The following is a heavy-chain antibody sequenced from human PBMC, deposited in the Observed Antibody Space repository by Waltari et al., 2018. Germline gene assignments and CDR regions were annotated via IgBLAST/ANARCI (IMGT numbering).Heavy chain of an antibody. CDR1: GYTFTDYF. J-gene: IGHJ4*02. D-gene: IGHD1-1*01. CDR3: AKGASTYGSTGGFDY. V-gene: IGHV1-2*02. CDR2: SNPQNGGT. Sequence: QVQVVQSGAEVKKPGASVKVSCKTSGYTFTDYFFHWVRQAPGQGLEWLGWSNPQNGGTNYAQKFQGRVTMSRDTSSSTAYMDLSRLRSDDTAVYYCAKGASTYGSTGGFDYWGQGALITVSS.